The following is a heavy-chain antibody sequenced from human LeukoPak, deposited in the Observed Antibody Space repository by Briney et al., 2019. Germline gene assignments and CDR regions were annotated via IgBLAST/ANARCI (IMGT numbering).Heavy chain of an antibody. D-gene: IGHD3-22*01. V-gene: IGHV1-46*01. J-gene: IGHJ4*02. Sequence: STTYAQKFQGRVTMTRDASTGTVYMELSSLRSEDTAEYYCAREDSTGYYHDYWGQGNLVTVSS. CDR2: ST. CDR3: AREDSTGYYHDY.